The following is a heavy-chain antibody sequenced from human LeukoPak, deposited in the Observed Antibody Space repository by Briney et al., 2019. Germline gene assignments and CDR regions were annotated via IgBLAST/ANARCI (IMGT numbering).Heavy chain of an antibody. D-gene: IGHD2-8*02. CDR3: ATYRQVLLPFES. V-gene: IGHV3-30*02. Sequence: PGGSLRLSCAASGFTFSSYGMHWVRQAPGKGLEWVAFIRYDGSNKHYADYLKGRFTISRDNSKSTLSLQMNSLRAEDTAIYYCATYRQVLLPFESWGQGTLVTVSS. CDR2: IRYDGSNK. J-gene: IGHJ4*02. CDR1: GFTFSSYG.